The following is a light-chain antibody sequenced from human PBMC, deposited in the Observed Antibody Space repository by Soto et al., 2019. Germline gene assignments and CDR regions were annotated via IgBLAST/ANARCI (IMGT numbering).Light chain of an antibody. Sequence: DIQMTQSPSTLSASVGDRVIITCRASESISNWLAWYQQKPGKAPNLLIYKASALETVAPSRFSGTGSGTEFTLTINGLQPEDFATYYCQQYSRYSPINVGQGTRLESK. CDR3: QQYSRYSPIN. V-gene: IGKV1-5*03. J-gene: IGKJ5*01. CDR1: ESISNW. CDR2: KAS.